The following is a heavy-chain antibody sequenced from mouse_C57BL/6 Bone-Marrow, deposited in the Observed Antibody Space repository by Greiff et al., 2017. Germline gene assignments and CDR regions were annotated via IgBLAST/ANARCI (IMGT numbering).Heavy chain of an antibody. Sequence: VQLKESGPELVKPGASVKISCKASGYSFTDYNMNWVKQSNGKSLEWIGVINPNYGTTSYNQKFKGKATLTVDQSSSTAYMQLNSLTSEDSAVYYCARGTYYGSSYFAMDYWGQGTSVTVSS. D-gene: IGHD1-1*01. CDR2: INPNYGTT. J-gene: IGHJ4*01. CDR3: ARGTYYGSSYFAMDY. CDR1: GYSFTDYN. V-gene: IGHV1-39*01.